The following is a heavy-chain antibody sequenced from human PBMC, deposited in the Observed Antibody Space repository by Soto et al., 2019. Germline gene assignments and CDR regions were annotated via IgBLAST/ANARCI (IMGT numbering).Heavy chain of an antibody. CDR3: TTDLYCSGAYCSEAGDAFDI. D-gene: IGHD2-15*01. CDR2: IRSKANSYTT. CDR1: GFNFSSYS. Sequence: PGGSLRLSCAASGFNFSSYSMSWVRQASGTRLEWVGRIRSKANSYTTAYGAPVKGRFTISRDDSENAAYLHMNSLKTEDTAVYYCTTDLYCSGAYCSEAGDAFDIWGQGTMVTVSS. V-gene: IGHV3-73*01. J-gene: IGHJ3*02.